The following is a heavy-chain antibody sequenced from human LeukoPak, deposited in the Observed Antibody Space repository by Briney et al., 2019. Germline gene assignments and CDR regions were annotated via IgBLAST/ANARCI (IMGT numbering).Heavy chain of an antibody. Sequence: PGGSLRLPCAASGFTFSSYVMDWVRQAPGKGLEWVSAITTGGDRAYYADSVKGRFTTSRDNSRDTLYLQLNSLRVEDTAIYYCAVDCSNPYCYGQSAFDIWGQGTVVTVSS. D-gene: IGHD2-2*01. V-gene: IGHV3-23*01. CDR1: GFTFSSYV. CDR3: AVDCSNPYCYGQSAFDI. J-gene: IGHJ3*02. CDR2: ITTGGDRA.